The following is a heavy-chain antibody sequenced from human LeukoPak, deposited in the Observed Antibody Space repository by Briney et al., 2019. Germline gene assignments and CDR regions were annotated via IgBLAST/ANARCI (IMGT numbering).Heavy chain of an antibody. V-gene: IGHV3-21*01. CDR2: ISSSSSYI. CDR3: ARGGLRYFDWSLGYYYYYYYMDV. J-gene: IGHJ6*03. CDR1: GFTFSSYS. D-gene: IGHD3-9*01. Sequence: PGGSLRLSCAASGFTFSSYSMNWVRQAPGKGLEWVSSISSSSSYIYYADSVKGRFSISRDNAKNSLYLQMNSLRAEDTAVYYCARGGLRYFDWSLGYYYYYYYMDVWGKGTTVTISS.